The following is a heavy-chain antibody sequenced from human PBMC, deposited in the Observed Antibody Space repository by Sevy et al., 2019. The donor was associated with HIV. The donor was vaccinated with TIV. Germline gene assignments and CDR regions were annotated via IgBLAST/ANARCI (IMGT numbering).Heavy chain of an antibody. J-gene: IGHJ6*02. Sequence: GGSLRLSCAASGFAFSNYWMNWVRQAPGKGLEWVANIKQDGSEINYVDSVSGRFSISRDNAKNSVFLQMNSLRVEDTAVYYCARDRGITVHNYNGIDVWGQGTTVTVSS. CDR2: IKQDGSEI. CDR3: ARDRGITVHNYNGIDV. CDR1: GFAFSNYW. V-gene: IGHV3-7*01. D-gene: IGHD1-20*01.